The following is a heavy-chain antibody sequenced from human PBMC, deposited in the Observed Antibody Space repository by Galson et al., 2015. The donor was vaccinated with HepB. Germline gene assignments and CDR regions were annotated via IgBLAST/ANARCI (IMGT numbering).Heavy chain of an antibody. CDR1: GFTFDSYT. J-gene: IGHJ6*02. CDR3: AYLAAADSNGLDV. CDR2: ISSRGTYR. Sequence: SLRLSCAASGFTFDSYTINWVRQAPGKGLEWVSSISSRGTYRHYAESVQGRFTISRDNTKNSLSLQMNGLRTEDTTVYYCAYLAAADSNGLDVWGPGATVIVSS. V-gene: IGHV3-21*06. D-gene: IGHD6-13*01.